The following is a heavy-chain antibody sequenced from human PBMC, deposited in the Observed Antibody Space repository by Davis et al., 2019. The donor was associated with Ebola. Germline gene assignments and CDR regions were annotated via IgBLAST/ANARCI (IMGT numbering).Heavy chain of an antibody. D-gene: IGHD1-26*01. V-gene: IGHV4-61*09. Sequence: SETLSLTCSVSGVSIRSSRAYWSWIRQPAGKGLEWIGHIYSSGSTNYNPSLKSQITLSVDTSKNQFSLKLSSVTAADTAVYYCARDAGSYSDWYFDLWGRGTLVTVSS. CDR2: IYSSGST. CDR1: GVSIRSSRAY. CDR3: ARDAGSYSDWYFDL. J-gene: IGHJ2*01.